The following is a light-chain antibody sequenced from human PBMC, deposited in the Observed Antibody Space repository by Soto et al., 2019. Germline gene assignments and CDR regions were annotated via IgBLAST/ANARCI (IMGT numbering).Light chain of an antibody. J-gene: IGKJ1*01. Sequence: DIQMTQSPSTLSASEGDRVTISCRASQSINGWLAWYQQKPGTAPTVLIYDPSSLQSGVPSSFSGSGSGTDFTLTISSLQPDDFATYYCQQYNSFHLTFGQGTKVEV. V-gene: IGKV1-5*01. CDR3: QQYNSFHLT. CDR1: QSINGW. CDR2: DPS.